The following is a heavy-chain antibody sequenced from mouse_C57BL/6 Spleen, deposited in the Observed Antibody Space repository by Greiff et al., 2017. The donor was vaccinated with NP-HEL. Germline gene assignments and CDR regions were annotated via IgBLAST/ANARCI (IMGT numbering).Heavy chain of an antibody. CDR1: GYTFTSYW. CDR2: IHPNSGST. Sequence: QVQLQQPGAELVKPGASVKLSCKASGYTFTSYWMHWVKQRPGQGLEWIGKIHPNSGSTNYNEKFKSKATLTVDKSSSTAYMQLSSLTAEDSAVYYCARLDYGYWDAMDYWGQGTSVTVSS. D-gene: IGHD2-2*01. V-gene: IGHV1-64*01. J-gene: IGHJ4*01. CDR3: ARLDYGYWDAMDY.